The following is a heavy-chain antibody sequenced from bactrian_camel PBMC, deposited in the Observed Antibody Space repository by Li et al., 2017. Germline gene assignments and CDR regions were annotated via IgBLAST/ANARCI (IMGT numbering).Heavy chain of an antibody. CDR2: IYRNGAT. CDR3: AAHTNMGWAKGY. CDR1: EAAYSDSC. Sequence: HVQLVESGGGSVQAGGFLRLSCAASEAAYSDSCMGWFRQAPGKGREGIAAIYRNGATVYEDSVKGRFTISKDNAKHTLYLQMNSLKTEDSAVYYCAAHTNMGWAKGYWGQGTQVTVS. V-gene: IGHV3S26*01. D-gene: IGHD5*01. J-gene: IGHJ4*01.